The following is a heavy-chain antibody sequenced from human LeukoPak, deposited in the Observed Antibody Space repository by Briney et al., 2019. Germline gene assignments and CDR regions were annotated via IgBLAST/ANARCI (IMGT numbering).Heavy chain of an antibody. D-gene: IGHD6-13*01. CDR2: IKQDGSEK. J-gene: IGHJ6*03. CDR1: AFTFSNYW. V-gene: IGHV3-7*03. Sequence: GGSLRLSCAASAFTFSNYWMSWVRQAPGKGLEWVANIKQDGSEKYYVDSVKGRFTISRDNAKNSLYLQMNSLRAEDTAVYYCARDHTLLYSSSWYGSPDYYYYYMDVWGKGTTVTVSS. CDR3: ARDHTLLYSSSWYGSPDYYYYYMDV.